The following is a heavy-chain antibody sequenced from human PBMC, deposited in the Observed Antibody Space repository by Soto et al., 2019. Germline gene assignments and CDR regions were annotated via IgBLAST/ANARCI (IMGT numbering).Heavy chain of an antibody. CDR2: IKGDGSST. CDR3: ARALDFWSAYFDY. CDR1: GFTFSGYW. V-gene: IGHV3-74*01. J-gene: IGHJ4*02. D-gene: IGHD3-3*01. Sequence: GGSLRHSCADSGFTFSGYWIHWVRQVPGKGLVWVSRIKGDGSSTSYADSVKGRFTISRDNSKNTLYLQMNSLRTEDTAVYYCARALDFWSAYFDYWGQGSLVTVSS.